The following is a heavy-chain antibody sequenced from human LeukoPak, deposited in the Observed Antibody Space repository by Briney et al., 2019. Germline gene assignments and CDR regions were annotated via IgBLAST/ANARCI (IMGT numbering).Heavy chain of an antibody. Sequence: GESLKISCRGSGYSFTSYWIGWVRQMPGKGLEWMGIIYPGDSGTRYSPSFQGQVTISADKSISTAYLQWSSLKASDTAMYYCARPRQKTDDAFDIWGQGTMVTVSS. CDR3: ARPRQKTDDAFDI. CDR1: GYSFTSYW. CDR2: IYPGDSGT. J-gene: IGHJ3*02. V-gene: IGHV5-51*01.